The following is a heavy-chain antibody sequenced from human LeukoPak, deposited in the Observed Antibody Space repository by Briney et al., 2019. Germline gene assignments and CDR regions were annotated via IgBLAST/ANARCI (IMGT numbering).Heavy chain of an antibody. Sequence: LGESLKISCKGSGYSFTSYWIGWVRQMPGKGLEWMGIIYPGDSDTRYSPSFQGQVTTSADKSISTAYLQWSSLKASDTAMYYCARHVGDSYYYYYYMDVWGKGTTVTVSS. CDR2: IYPGDSDT. V-gene: IGHV5-51*01. CDR1: GYSFTSYW. D-gene: IGHD2-21*02. J-gene: IGHJ6*03. CDR3: ARHVGDSYYYYYYMDV.